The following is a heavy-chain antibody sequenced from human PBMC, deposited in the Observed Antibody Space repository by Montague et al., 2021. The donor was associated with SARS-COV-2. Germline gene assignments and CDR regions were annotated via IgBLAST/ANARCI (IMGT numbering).Heavy chain of an antibody. D-gene: IGHD4-17*01. J-gene: IGHJ6*02. CDR2: QN. Sequence: QNDYAVSVRSRITINPDTSKNQFSLHLNSVTPEDTAVYYCSRGTLRFGMDVWVQGTTVTVSS. CDR3: SRGTLRFGMDV. V-gene: IGHV6-1*01.